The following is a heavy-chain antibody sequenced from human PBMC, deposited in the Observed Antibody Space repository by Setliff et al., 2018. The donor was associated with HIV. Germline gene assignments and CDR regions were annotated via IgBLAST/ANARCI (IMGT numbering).Heavy chain of an antibody. D-gene: IGHD2-2*01. CDR1: GGTFSSYA. J-gene: IGHJ6*02. Sequence: WASVKVSCKASGGTFSSYAISWVRQAPGQGLEWMGGIIPIFGTANYAQKFQGRVTITADESTSTAYMELSSLRSEDTAVYYCARDGCSSTSCYGVYYYYGMDVWGQGTTVTVSS. CDR3: ARDGCSSTSCYGVYYYYGMDV. CDR2: IIPIFGTA. V-gene: IGHV1-69*13.